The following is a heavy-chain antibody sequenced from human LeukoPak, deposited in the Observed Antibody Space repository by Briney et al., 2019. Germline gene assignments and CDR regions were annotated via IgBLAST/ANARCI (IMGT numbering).Heavy chain of an antibody. CDR1: GFTFSSYS. D-gene: IGHD3-22*01. Sequence: PGGSLRLSCAASGFTFSSYSMNWVRQAPGKGLEWVSSISSSSSYIYYADSVKGRFTISRDNAKNSLYLQMNSLRAEDTAVYYCARDSYDSSGYAMVDYWGQGTLVTVSS. CDR2: ISSSSSYI. V-gene: IGHV3-21*01. J-gene: IGHJ4*02. CDR3: ARDSYDSSGYAMVDY.